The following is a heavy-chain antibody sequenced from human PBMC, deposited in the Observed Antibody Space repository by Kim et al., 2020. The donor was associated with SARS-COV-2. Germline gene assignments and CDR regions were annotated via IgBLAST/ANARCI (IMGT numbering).Heavy chain of an antibody. D-gene: IGHD2-8*02. CDR1: GFTFSSYS. CDR3: ARETVGLAHYYFDY. J-gene: IGHJ4*02. V-gene: IGHV3-48*02. CDR2: ISSSSSTI. Sequence: GGSLRLSCAASGFTFSSYSMNWVRQAPGKGLEWVSYISSSSSTIYYADSVKGRFTISRDNAKNSLYLQMNSLRDEDTAVYYCARETVGLAHYYFDYWGQGTLVTVSS.